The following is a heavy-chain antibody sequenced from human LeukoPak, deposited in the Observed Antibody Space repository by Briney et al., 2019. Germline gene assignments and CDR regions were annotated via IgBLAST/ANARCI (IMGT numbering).Heavy chain of an antibody. CDR3: AKASESSGWYGDY. CDR1: GITFGNNW. Sequence: GGSLRLSCAASGITFGNNWMHWVRQGPGKGLVWISRINSDGGGAIYADSVKGRFTISRDNSKNTLYLQMNSLRAEDTAVYYCAKASESSGWYGDYWGQGTLVTVSS. V-gene: IGHV3-74*01. CDR2: INSDGGGA. J-gene: IGHJ4*02. D-gene: IGHD6-19*01.